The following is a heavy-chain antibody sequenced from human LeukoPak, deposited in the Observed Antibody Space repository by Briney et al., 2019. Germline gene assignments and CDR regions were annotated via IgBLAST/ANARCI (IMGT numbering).Heavy chain of an antibody. CDR2: IYPGDSDT. D-gene: IGHD2-2*02. Sequence: GESLKISCKGSGYSFTSYWIGWVRQMPGKGLEWMGIIYPGDSDTRYSPSFQGQVTISADKSISTAYLQWSSLKASDTAMYYCARREGGSSSTSCYNWFDPWGQGTLVTVSS. V-gene: IGHV5-51*01. CDR1: GYSFTSYW. J-gene: IGHJ5*02. CDR3: ARREGGSSSTSCYNWFDP.